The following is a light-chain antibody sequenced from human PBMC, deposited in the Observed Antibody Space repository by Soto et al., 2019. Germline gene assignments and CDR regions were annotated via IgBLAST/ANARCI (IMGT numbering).Light chain of an antibody. CDR3: CSYAGSYTSRV. V-gene: IGLV2-11*01. CDR1: SSDVGGYNY. J-gene: IGLJ3*02. CDR2: DVS. Sequence: QSVLTQPRSVSGSPGQSVTISCTGTSSDVGGYNYVSWYQQHPGKAPKLMIYDVSKRPSGVPDRFSGSKSGNTASLTISGRQAEDEADYYCCSYAGSYTSRVFGGGTKLTVL.